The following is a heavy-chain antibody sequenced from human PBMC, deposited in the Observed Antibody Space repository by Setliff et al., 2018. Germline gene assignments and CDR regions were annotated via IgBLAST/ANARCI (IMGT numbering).Heavy chain of an antibody. V-gene: IGHV4-61*09. J-gene: IGHJ5*02. D-gene: IGHD3-3*01. Sequence: SETLSLTCTVSGDSISSGSYYWTWIRQPAGKGLEWIGHFHTGGSTNYNRSLRSRVSISVDTSKNQFSLKLSSVTAADTATYYCARAGPTVTFFRVLVISWWDPWGQGSLVT. CDR3: ARAGPTVTFFRVLVISWWDP. CDR1: GDSISSGSYY. CDR2: FHTGGST.